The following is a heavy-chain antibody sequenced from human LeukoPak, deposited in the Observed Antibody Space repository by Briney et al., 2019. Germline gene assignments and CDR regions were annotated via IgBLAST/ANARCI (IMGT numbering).Heavy chain of an antibody. V-gene: IGHV3-64*01. J-gene: IGHJ4*02. CDR2: ISSNGGST. CDR1: GFTFSSYA. Sequence: GGSLRLSCAASGFTFSSYAMHWVRQAPGKGLEYVSAISSNGGSTYYANSVKGRFTISRDNSKNTLYLQMGSLKAEDMAVYYCARDFLPSKAVAGLLDYWGQGTLVTVSS. CDR3: ARDFLPSKAVAGLLDY. D-gene: IGHD6-19*01.